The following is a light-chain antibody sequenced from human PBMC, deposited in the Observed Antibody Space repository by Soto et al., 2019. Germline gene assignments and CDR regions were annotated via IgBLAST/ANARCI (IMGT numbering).Light chain of an antibody. CDR1: QSVSSN. J-gene: IGKJ4*01. CDR3: QQGSTWPLT. Sequence: EIVMTQSPATLSVSPGERATFSCRASQSVSSNLAWYQQKPGQAPRLLIYDASNRAAGIPARFSGSGSGTDFTLTISSLESEDFAVYFCQQGSTWPLTFGGGARVEIK. CDR2: DAS. V-gene: IGKV3-11*01.